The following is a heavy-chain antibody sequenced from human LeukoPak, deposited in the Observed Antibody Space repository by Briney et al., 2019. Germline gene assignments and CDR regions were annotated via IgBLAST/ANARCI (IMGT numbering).Heavy chain of an antibody. D-gene: IGHD6-19*01. V-gene: IGHV3-23*01. CDR2: ISGSGGST. CDR1: GFTFGGYA. J-gene: IGHJ4*02. Sequence: GGSPRLSCEASGFTFGGYAMRWVRQAPGKGLHLVSAISGSGGSTYYSDSVKGRFTISRDNSKNTLYLKMNSLRAEDTAVYYCAKDLRSSGWYHYFDYWGQGTLVTVSS. CDR3: AKDLRSSGWYHYFDY.